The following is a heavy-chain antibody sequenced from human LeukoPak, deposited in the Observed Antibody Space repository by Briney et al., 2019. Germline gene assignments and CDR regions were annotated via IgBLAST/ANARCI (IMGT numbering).Heavy chain of an antibody. CDR2: IYTSGST. V-gene: IGHV4-4*07. J-gene: IGHJ4*02. CDR1: GGSISSYN. Sequence: PSETLSLTCTVSGGSISSYNWSWVRQPAGKGLEWVGRIYTSGSTNYNPSLKSRVTMSVDTSKNQFSLKLSSVTAADTAVYYCARDQTNGPFDYWGQGTLVTVSS. D-gene: IGHD2-8*01. CDR3: ARDQTNGPFDY.